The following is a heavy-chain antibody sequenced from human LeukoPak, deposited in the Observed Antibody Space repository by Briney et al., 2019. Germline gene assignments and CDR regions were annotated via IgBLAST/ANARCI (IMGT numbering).Heavy chain of an antibody. V-gene: IGHV4-61*02. D-gene: IGHD1-20*01. CDR3: ARDGLTNFDY. CDR2: IYTSGST. Sequence: SETLSLTCTVSGGSISSGSYYWSWIRQPAGKGLEWIGRIYTSGSTNYNPSLKSRVTISVDTSKNQFSLKLSSVTAADTAVYYCARDGLTNFDYWGQGTLVTVSS. J-gene: IGHJ4*02. CDR1: GGSISSGSYY.